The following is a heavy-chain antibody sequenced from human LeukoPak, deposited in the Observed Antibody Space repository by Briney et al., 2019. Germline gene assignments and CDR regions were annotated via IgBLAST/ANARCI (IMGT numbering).Heavy chain of an antibody. CDR1: GFIFSDSA. D-gene: IGHD2-15*01. J-gene: IGHJ4*02. CDR2: IRSKTNSYAT. CDR3: TRHAYCRGGSCYDDY. V-gene: IGHV3-73*01. Sequence: GGSLRLSCAASGFIFSDSAMHWARQASGKGLEWVGHIRSKTNSYATAYAASVKGRFTISRDDSKNTAYLQMNSLKTEDTAMYYCTRHAYCRGGSCYDDYWGQGTLVTVSS.